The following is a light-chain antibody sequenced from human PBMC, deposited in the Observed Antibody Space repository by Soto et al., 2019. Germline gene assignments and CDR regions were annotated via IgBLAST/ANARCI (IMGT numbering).Light chain of an antibody. CDR1: SCDVGGYNY. CDR3: SSYTINRTYV. Sequence: QSVLTQPASVSGSPGQSITISCTGTSCDVGGYNYVSWYQQNPGKAPKLMIYEVSNRPSGVSNRFSGSKSGNMASLTISGLQAEDEADYYCSSYTINRTYVFGTGTKV. J-gene: IGLJ1*01. V-gene: IGLV2-14*01. CDR2: EVS.